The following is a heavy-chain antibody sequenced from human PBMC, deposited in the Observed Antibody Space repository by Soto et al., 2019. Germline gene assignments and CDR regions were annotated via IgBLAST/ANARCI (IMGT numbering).Heavy chain of an antibody. CDR2: ISGSGGST. V-gene: IGHV3-23*01. J-gene: IGHJ4*02. CDR3: AKDLMVGLTGTHDY. CDR1: GFTFSSYA. D-gene: IGHD7-27*01. Sequence: GALRLSCAASGFTFSSYAMSWVRQAPGKGLEWVSAISGSGGSTYYADSVKGRFTISRDNSKNTLYLQMNSLRAEDTAVYYCAKDLMVGLTGTHDYWGQGTLGTVSS.